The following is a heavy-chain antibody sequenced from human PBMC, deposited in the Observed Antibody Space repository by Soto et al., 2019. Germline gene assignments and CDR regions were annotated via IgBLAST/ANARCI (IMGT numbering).Heavy chain of an antibody. Sequence: TSETLSLTCTVSGGSISSGGYYWSWIRQHPGKGLEWIGYIYYSGSTYYNPSLKSRVTISVDTSKNQFSLKLSSVTAADTAVYYCARRDVVTPLFDPWGQGTLVTVSS. CDR1: GGSISSGGYY. CDR3: ARRDVVTPLFDP. V-gene: IGHV4-31*03. D-gene: IGHD2-21*02. J-gene: IGHJ5*02. CDR2: IYYSGST.